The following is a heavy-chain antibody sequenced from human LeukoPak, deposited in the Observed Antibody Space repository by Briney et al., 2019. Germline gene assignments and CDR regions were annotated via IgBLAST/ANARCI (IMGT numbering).Heavy chain of an antibody. V-gene: IGHV3-15*01. Sequence: GGSLRLSCAASGFTFSNAWMSWVRQAPGKGLEWVGRIKSKTDGGTTDYAAPVKGRFTISRDDSKNTLYLQMNSLLTEDTAVYYCTTGGIPEAGRGRNWFDPWGQGTLVTVSS. CDR1: GFTFSNAW. CDR3: TTGGIPEAGRGRNWFDP. D-gene: IGHD6-19*01. CDR2: IKSKTDGGTT. J-gene: IGHJ5*02.